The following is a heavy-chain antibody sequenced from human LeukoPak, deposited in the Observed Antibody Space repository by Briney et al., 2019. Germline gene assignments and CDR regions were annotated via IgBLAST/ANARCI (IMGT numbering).Heavy chain of an antibody. D-gene: IGHD2-8*01. CDR2: ISSSSSTI. CDR1: GFTFSSYS. V-gene: IGHV3-48*01. CDR3: ARHERNGGASFDY. J-gene: IGHJ4*02. Sequence: GGSLRLSCAASGFTFSSYSMNWVRQAPGKGLEWVSYISSSSSTIYYADSVKGRFTISRDNAKNSLYLQMNSLRAEDTAVYYCARHERNGGASFDYWGQGTLVTVSS.